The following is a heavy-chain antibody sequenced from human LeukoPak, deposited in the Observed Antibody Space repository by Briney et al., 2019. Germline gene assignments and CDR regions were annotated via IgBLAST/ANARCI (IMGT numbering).Heavy chain of an antibody. J-gene: IGHJ3*02. V-gene: IGHV4-39*07. CDR1: GGSIGSSTYY. Sequence: PSETLSLTCTVSGGSIGSSTYYWGWIRQPPGQGLEWMGSIYYSGSTYYNPSLKSRVTISVDTSKNQFSLKLSSVTAADTPVYYCWFRYVFVSSSWRDDAFDIWGQGTMVTVSS. D-gene: IGHD6-13*01. CDR2: IYYSGST. CDR3: WFRYVFVSSSWRDDAFDI.